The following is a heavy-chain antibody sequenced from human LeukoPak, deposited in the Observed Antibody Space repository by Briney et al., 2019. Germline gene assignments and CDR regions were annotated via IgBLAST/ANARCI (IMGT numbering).Heavy chain of an antibody. V-gene: IGHV1-2*02. CDR2: INPNSGGT. CDR1: GYTFTSYG. D-gene: IGHD3-3*01. CDR3: ARGYDFWSGDY. Sequence: ASVKVSCKASGYTFTSYGISWVRQAPGQGLEWMGWINPNSGGTNYAQKFQGRVTMTRDTSISTAYMELSRLRSDDTAVYYCARGYDFWSGDYWGQGTLVTVSS. J-gene: IGHJ4*02.